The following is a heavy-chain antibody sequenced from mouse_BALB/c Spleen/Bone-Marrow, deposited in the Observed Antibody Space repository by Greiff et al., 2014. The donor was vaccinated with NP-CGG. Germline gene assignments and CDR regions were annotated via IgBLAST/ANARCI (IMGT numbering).Heavy chain of an antibody. J-gene: IGHJ1*01. CDR3: ARYRYDWYFDV. Sequence: QLQQPGAELARPGASVKMSCKASGYTFTSYTMHWVKQRPGQGLEWIGYINPSSGYTNYNQKFKDKATLTADKSSSTAYMQLSSLTSEDSAVYYCARYRYDWYFDVWGAGTTVTVSS. CDR2: INPSSGYT. V-gene: IGHV1-4*01. CDR1: GYTFTSYT. D-gene: IGHD2-14*01.